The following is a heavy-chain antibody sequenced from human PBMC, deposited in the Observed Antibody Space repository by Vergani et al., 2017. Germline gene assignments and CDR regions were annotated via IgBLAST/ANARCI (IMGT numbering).Heavy chain of an antibody. CDR3: ARVFLEYYYDSSGYLGSAFDI. CDR1: GFTFSSYA. Sequence: QVQLVESGGGVVQPGRSLRLSCAASGFTFSSYAMHWVRQAPGKGLEWVAVISYDGSNKYYADSVKGRFTISRDNSKNTLYLQMNSLRAEDTAVYCCARVFLEYYYDSSGYLGSAFDIWGQGTMVTVSS. J-gene: IGHJ3*02. V-gene: IGHV3-30*01. CDR2: ISYDGSNK. D-gene: IGHD3-22*01.